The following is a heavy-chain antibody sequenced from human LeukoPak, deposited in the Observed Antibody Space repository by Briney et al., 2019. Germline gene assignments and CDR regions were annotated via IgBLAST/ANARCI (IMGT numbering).Heavy chain of an antibody. V-gene: IGHV5-51*01. D-gene: IGHD2-15*01. CDR2: IYPGDSDT. Sequence: GESLKISCKGSGYSFTSYWIGWVRQMPGKGLEWMGIIYPGDSDTRYGPSFQGQVTISADKSISTAYLQWSSLKASDTAMYYCARGNAAATRAFDIWGQGTMVTVSS. CDR1: GYSFTSYW. J-gene: IGHJ3*02. CDR3: ARGNAAATRAFDI.